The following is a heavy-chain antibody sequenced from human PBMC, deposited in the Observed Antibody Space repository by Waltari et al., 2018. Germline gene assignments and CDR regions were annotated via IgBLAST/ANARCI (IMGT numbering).Heavy chain of an antibody. V-gene: IGHV1-2*02. CDR3: ARDLVVGSGDY. Sequence: QVHLVQSGAEVKKPGASVKVSCKASGYTFTGYQIHWVRQAPGQGLEWMGWINPNRGGTNYAQNFKGRVTSTRETSIRTAYMELSRLRSDDTAMYYCARDLVVGSGDYWGQGTLVTVSS. CDR2: INPNRGGT. D-gene: IGHD1-26*01. J-gene: IGHJ4*02. CDR1: GYTFTGYQ.